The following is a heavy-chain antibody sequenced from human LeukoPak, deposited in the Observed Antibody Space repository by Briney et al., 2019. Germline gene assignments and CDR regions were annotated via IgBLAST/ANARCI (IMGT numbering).Heavy chain of an antibody. J-gene: IGHJ4*02. CDR3: ASLSPASSDYREYYFDY. CDR1: GGSISSSSYY. V-gene: IGHV4-39*01. CDR2: ISYGGNT. D-gene: IGHD4-11*01. Sequence: SETLSLTCTVSGGSISSSSYYWGWIRQPPGKGLEWIGSISYGGNTCYNPSLKSRVTISVDTSKNQFSLQLTSVTAADTAVYYCASLSPASSDYREYYFDYWGLGTLVTVSS.